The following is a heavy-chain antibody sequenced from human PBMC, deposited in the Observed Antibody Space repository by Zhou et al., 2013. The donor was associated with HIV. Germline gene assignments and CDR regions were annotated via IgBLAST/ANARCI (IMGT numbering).Heavy chain of an antibody. D-gene: IGHD2-21*01. V-gene: IGHV1-69*05. Sequence: QVQLVQSGAEVKKPGSSVKVSCKASGGTFSSYAISWVRQAPGQGLEWMGGIIPIFGTANYAQKFQGRVTITTDESTSTAYMELSSLRSEDTAVYYCAREGDFERSAFDIWGQGDNGHRSLQ. CDR1: GGTFSSYA. CDR3: AREGDFERSAFDI. CDR2: IIPIFGTA. J-gene: IGHJ3*02.